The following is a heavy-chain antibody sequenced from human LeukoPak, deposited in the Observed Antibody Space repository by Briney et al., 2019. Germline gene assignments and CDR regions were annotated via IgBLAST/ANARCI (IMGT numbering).Heavy chain of an antibody. CDR3: AREIAADRGFDS. J-gene: IGHJ4*02. CDR2: ISSGGSTT. D-gene: IGHD6-6*01. Sequence: GGSLRLSCAASGFTFNDHYMSWIRQAPGKGLECVSYISSGGSTTYYTDSVKGRFTISRDNGKNALYLQMNSLRAEDTAVYYCAREIAADRGFDSWGQGTLVTVSS. CDR1: GFTFNDHY. V-gene: IGHV3-11*01.